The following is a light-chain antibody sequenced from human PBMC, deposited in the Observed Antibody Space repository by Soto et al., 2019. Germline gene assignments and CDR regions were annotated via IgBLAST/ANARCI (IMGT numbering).Light chain of an antibody. V-gene: IGKV1-39*01. Sequence: DIQMTQSPSSLSAFVGDRVTITCRASQSISKSLNWYQQRQGKAPKLLIYAASTLQSGVPSRFSGSGSGTEFTLTNSSLQPEDFAYYYCQHTYATLTWPFGQGTKVEIK. J-gene: IGKJ1*01. CDR3: QHTYATLTWP. CDR2: AAS. CDR1: QSISKS.